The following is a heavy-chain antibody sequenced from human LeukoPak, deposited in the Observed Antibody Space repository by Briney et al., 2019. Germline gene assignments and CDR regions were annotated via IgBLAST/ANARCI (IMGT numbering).Heavy chain of an antibody. CDR2: ITQDGGT. CDR1: GGSLRSPYYY. CDR3: ARASYSSSHYYFDY. D-gene: IGHD6-13*01. V-gene: IGHV4-39*07. Sequence: PSETLSLTCSVSGGSLRSPYYYWAWIRQPPGKGLEWIGSITQDGGTYYNPSLKSRVTLSIDMSKNQFSLKVTSVTAADTAVYYCARASYSSSHYYFDYWGQGTLVTVSS. J-gene: IGHJ4*02.